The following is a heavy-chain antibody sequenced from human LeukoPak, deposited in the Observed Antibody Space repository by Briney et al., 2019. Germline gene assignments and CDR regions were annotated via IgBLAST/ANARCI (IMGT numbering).Heavy chain of an antibody. J-gene: IGHJ5*02. D-gene: IGHD3-10*01. V-gene: IGHV1-8*01. CDR2: MNPNRGNT. CDR1: GYTFTSYG. CDR3: ARVRTMVRGVIIPKTRYNGFDP. Sequence: ASVKVSCKASGYTFTSYGINWVRQATGQGLEGMGWMNPNRGNTGYAQKFQGRVTMTRNTPISTAYMELSSLRSEDTAVYYCARVRTMVRGVIIPKTRYNGFDPWGQGTLVTVSS.